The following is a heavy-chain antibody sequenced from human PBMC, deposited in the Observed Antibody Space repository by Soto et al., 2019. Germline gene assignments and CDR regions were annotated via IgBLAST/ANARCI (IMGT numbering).Heavy chain of an antibody. V-gene: IGHV4-4*02. D-gene: IGHD2-15*01. CDR3: ARRVKYCSGGSCYSHFDY. J-gene: IGHJ4*02. Sequence: SETLSLTCAVSSGSISSSNWWSWVRQPPGKGLEWIGEIYHSGSTNYNPSLKSRVTISVDKSKNQFSLKLSSVTAADTAVYYCARRVKYCSGGSCYSHFDYWGQGTLVTVSS. CDR1: SGSISSSNW. CDR2: IYHSGST.